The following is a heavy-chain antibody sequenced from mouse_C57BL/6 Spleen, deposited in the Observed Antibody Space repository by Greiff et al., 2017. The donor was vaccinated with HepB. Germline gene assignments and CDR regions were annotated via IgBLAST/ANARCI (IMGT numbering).Heavy chain of an antibody. CDR2: INPNNGGT. V-gene: IGHV1-18*01. J-gene: IGHJ4*01. CDR1: GYTFTDYN. CDR3: ARDLLLRGDY. D-gene: IGHD1-1*01. Sequence: VQLKESGPELVKPGASVKIPCKASGYTFTDYNMDWVKQSHGKSLEWIGDINPNNGGTIYNQKFKGKATLTVDKSSSTAYMERRSLTSEDTAVYYCARDLLLRGDYWGQGTSVTVSS.